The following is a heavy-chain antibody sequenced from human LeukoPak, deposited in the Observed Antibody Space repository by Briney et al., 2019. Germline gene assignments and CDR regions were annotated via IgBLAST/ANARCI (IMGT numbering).Heavy chain of an antibody. D-gene: IGHD6-13*01. CDR1: GFTFSSYW. Sequence: PGGSLRLSCAASGFTFSSYWMTWVRQAPGKGLEWVANIKQDGSEKYYVDSVRGRFTISRDNAKNSLYLQMNSLRAEDTAVYYCARPYSSDWYGWFDPWGKGTLVTVSS. J-gene: IGHJ5*02. V-gene: IGHV3-7*04. CDR2: IKQDGSEK. CDR3: ARPYSSDWYGWFDP.